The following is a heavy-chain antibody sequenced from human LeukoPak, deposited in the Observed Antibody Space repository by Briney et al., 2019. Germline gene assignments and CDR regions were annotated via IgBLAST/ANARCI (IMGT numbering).Heavy chain of an antibody. CDR1: VYTFTSYG. CDR3: ARGPYDFWSGYYLNYFDY. V-gene: IGHV1-2*02. CDR2: INPNSGGT. J-gene: IGHJ4*02. D-gene: IGHD3-3*01. Sequence: ASVKVSCKASVYTFTSYGISWVRQAPGQGLEWMGWINPNSGGTNYAQKFQGRVTMTRDTSISTAYMELSRLRSDDTAVYYCARGPYDFWSGYYLNYFDYWGQGTLVTVSS.